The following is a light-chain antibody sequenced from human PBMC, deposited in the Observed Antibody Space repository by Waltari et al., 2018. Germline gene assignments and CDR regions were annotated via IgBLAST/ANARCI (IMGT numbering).Light chain of an antibody. CDR3: QSYDTSLSGSVL. V-gene: IGLV1-40*01. CDR2: GAT. J-gene: IGLJ2*01. Sequence: QSVLTQPPSVSGASGQRVTISCTGSSSNIGAGYNVHWYQQLPGTAPKLLIYGATNRPSGVPDRFSGSKSGTSASLAITGLQAEDEADYYCQSYDTSLSGSVLFGGGTKLTVL. CDR1: SSNIGAGYN.